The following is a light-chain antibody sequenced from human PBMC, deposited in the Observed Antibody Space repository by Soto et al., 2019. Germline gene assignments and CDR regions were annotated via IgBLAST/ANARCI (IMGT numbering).Light chain of an antibody. J-gene: IGLJ2*01. V-gene: IGLV2-14*01. CDR2: DVS. Sequence: QSALTQPASVSGSPGQSITISCTGISSDVGTYNYVSWYQQYPGKAPKLMIYDVSNRPSGVSNRFSGSKSGNTASLTISGLQAEDEADYYCSSYTSSSVVFGGGTKLTVL. CDR1: SSDVGTYNY. CDR3: SSYTSSSVV.